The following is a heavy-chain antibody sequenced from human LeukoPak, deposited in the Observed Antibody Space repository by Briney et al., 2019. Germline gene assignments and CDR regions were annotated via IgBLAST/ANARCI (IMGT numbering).Heavy chain of an antibody. D-gene: IGHD5-24*01. CDR2: ISWNSGSI. J-gene: IGHJ6*02. CDR3: ARDLGDGYNSYYYYGMDV. CDR1: GFTFDDYA. Sequence: PGGSLRLSCAASGFTFDDYAMHWVRQAPGKGLEWVSGISWNSGSIGYADSVKGRFTISRDNSKNTLYLQMNSLRAEDTAVYYCARDLGDGYNSYYYYGMDVWGQGTTVTVSS. V-gene: IGHV3-9*01.